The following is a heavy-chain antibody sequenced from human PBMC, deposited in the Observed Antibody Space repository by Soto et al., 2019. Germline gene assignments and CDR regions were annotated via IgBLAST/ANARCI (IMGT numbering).Heavy chain of an antibody. D-gene: IGHD3-10*01. CDR3: ARKVSGSTGRPDLWYFDL. CDR2: ISGGGDAT. J-gene: IGHJ2*01. Sequence: EVQLLDSGGGLVQPGRSLRLSCAASGFTFSGYALTWVRQAPGKGLEWVSAISGGGDATFYADSVKGRFTISRDNSKDTLYLKMNALRAEETAVYYCARKVSGSTGRPDLWYFDLWGRGTLVTVSS. V-gene: IGHV3-23*01. CDR1: GFTFSGYA.